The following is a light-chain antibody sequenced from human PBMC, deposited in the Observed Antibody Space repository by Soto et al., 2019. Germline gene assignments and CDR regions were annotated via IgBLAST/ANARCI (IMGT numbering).Light chain of an antibody. CDR3: MQTLQAPLT. Sequence: DIVMTQSPLSLPVTPGEPASISCRSSQSLLHNDGYNSLAWYLQKPGQSPQLLISVASNRASGVTDRFSGSGSGTDFTLKISSLEAEDVGVYYCMQTLQAPLTFGQGTKVEIK. CDR1: QSLLHNDGYNS. CDR2: VAS. V-gene: IGKV2-28*01. J-gene: IGKJ1*01.